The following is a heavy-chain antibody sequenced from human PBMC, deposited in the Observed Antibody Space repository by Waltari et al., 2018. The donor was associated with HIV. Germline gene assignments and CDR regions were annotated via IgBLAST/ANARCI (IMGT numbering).Heavy chain of an antibody. CDR2: IRGSCGRP. CDR3: VTAARLQWLSDY. J-gene: IGHJ4*02. Sequence: EVQLLESGGGLVQPGGSLRLSCADSGFTFSSYAMSWVRQAPGKGLVGVSVIRGSCGRPYYADSVNGRFTISRDNSKSTLYLQMNSLRAEDTAVYYCVTAARLQWLSDYWGQGALVTVSS. CDR1: GFTFSSYA. V-gene: IGHV3-23*01. D-gene: IGHD6-19*01.